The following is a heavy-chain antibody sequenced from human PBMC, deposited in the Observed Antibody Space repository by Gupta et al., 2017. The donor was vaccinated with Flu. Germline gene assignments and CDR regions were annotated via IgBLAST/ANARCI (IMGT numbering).Heavy chain of an antibody. D-gene: IGHD3-10*01. V-gene: IGHV3-15*01. J-gene: IGHJ6*02. CDR3: LGTIYGSGSYYPGGDYYGMDV. CDR1: GFTFSNAW. CDR2: IKSKTDGGTT. Sequence: EVQLVESGGGLVKPGGSLRLSCAASGFTFSNAWMSWVRQAPGKGLEWVGRIKSKTDGGTTDYAAPVKGRFTISRDDSKNTLYLQMNSLKTEDTAVYYCLGTIYGSGSYYPGGDYYGMDVWGQGTTVTVSS.